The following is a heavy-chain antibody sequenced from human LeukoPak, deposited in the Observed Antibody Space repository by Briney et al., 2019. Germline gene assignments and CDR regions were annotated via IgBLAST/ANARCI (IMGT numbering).Heavy chain of an antibody. CDR2: ISSSGSTI. D-gene: IGHD4-17*01. Sequence: GGSLRLSCAASGFTFSSYEMNWVRQAPGKGLEWVSYISSSGSTIYYADSVKGRFTISRDNAKNSLYLQMNSLRAEDTAVYYCARIPNYGDYDDAFDYWGQGTLVTVSS. CDR3: ARIPNYGDYDDAFDY. J-gene: IGHJ4*02. V-gene: IGHV3-48*03. CDR1: GFTFSSYE.